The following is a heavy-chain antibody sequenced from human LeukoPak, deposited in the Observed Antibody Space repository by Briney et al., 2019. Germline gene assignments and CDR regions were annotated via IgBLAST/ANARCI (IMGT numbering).Heavy chain of an antibody. J-gene: IGHJ4*02. CDR1: GFTVSNNY. V-gene: IGHV3-53*01. CDR2: IYSGGST. CDR3: ASLSLGHY. Sequence: GGSLRLSCAASGFTVSNNYMSWVRQAPGKGLEWVSVIYSGGSTYYADSVKGRFTISRDTSKNALSLQMNSLRAEDTAVYYCASLSLGHYWGQGTLVTVSS. D-gene: IGHD6-6*01.